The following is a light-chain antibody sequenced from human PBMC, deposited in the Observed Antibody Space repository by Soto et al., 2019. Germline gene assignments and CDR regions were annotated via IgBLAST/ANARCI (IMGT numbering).Light chain of an antibody. CDR2: EVS. CDR1: STDFVSYNR. Sequence: QSALTQPPSVSGSPGQSVTISCTGTSTDFVSYNRVSWYQQPPGTAPKLKIYEVSNRPSGVSNRFSGSKSGYTASLTISELQAEDEADYYCTSFTSSSTWVFGGGTKVTVL. J-gene: IGLJ3*02. CDR3: TSFTSSSTWV. V-gene: IGLV2-18*02.